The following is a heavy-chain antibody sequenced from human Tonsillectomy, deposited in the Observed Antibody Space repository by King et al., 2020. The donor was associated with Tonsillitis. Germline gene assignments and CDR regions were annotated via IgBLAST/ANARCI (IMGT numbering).Heavy chain of an antibody. J-gene: IGHJ2*01. V-gene: IGHV4-34*01. CDR2: INHSGST. CDR3: AGVLVGGYSYGFRSWYFDL. D-gene: IGHD5-18*01. Sequence: VQLQQWGAGLLKPSETLSLTCAVFGGSFSGYYWSWIRQPPGKGLEWIGEINHSGSTNYNPSLKSRVTISVDTSKDQLSLNLSSVIAADTAVYYCAGVLVGGYSYGFRSWYFDLWGRGTLVTVSS. CDR1: GGSFSGYY.